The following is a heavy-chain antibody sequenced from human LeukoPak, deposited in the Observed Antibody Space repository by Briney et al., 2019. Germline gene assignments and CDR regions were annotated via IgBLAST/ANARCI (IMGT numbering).Heavy chain of an antibody. J-gene: IGHJ2*01. CDR3: ARPGERSANDWHFDL. V-gene: IGHV4-59*08. D-gene: IGHD3-3*01. CDR2: IHYSGST. CDR1: GGSISSYY. Sequence: PSETLSLTCTVSGGSISSYYWNWIRQSPGKGLEWIGFIHYSGSTSYNPSLKSRVTISLDTSNNQFSLKLSSVTAADTAVYYCARPGERSANDWHFDLWGRGTLVTVSS.